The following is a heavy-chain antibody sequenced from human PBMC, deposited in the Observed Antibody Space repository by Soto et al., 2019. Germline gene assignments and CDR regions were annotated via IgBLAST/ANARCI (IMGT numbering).Heavy chain of an antibody. CDR3: AKEEDIVVVTAIPAEYFQH. J-gene: IGHJ1*01. D-gene: IGHD2-21*02. V-gene: IGHV3-30*18. CDR1: GFTFSSSG. CDR2: ISKDGNNE. Sequence: PVGSLRLSCAASGFTFSSSGMHWVRQAPGKGLEWVAVISKDGNNEHYADSVKGRFTISRDNSRNTLYLQMNSLRADDTAVYYCAKEEDIVVVTAIPAEYFQHWGQGTLVTVSS.